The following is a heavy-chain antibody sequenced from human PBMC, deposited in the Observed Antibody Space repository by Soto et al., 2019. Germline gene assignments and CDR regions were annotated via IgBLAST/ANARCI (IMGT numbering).Heavy chain of an antibody. CDR3: ASYHPLLIEYFQH. D-gene: IGHD2-15*01. V-gene: IGHV3-21*01. CDR2: ISSSSSYI. Sequence: GGSLRLSCAASGFTFSSYSMNWVRQAPGKGLEWVSSISSSSSYIYYADSVKGRFTISRDNAKNSLYLQMNSLRAEDTAVYYCASYHPLLIEYFQHWGQGTLVTVSS. CDR1: GFTFSSYS. J-gene: IGHJ1*01.